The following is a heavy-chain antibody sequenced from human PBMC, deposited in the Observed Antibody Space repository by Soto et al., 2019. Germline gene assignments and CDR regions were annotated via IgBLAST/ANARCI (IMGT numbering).Heavy chain of an antibody. D-gene: IGHD6-6*01. J-gene: IGHJ2*01. V-gene: IGHV1-18*01. Sequence: AAVKVSCKASRYTFTSYGISWVRQAPGQGLEWMGWISAYNGNTNYAQKLQGRVTMTTDTSTSTAYMELRSLRSDDTAVYYCALSLYSSSELGWHFDLWGRGTLVTVSS. CDR1: RYTFTSYG. CDR2: ISAYNGNT. CDR3: ALSLYSSSELGWHFDL.